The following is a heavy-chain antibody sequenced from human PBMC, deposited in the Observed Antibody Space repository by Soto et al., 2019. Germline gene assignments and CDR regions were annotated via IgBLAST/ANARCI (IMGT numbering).Heavy chain of an antibody. Sequence: LSLTCTVSGDSFSSYSWSWIRQPPGRGLEWIGYIYYSGSTTYNPSLKSRLTMSIDTSKNQFSLRLTSVTAADTAIYYCAGDYASGSYRFDYWGQGTLVTVSS. CDR1: GDSFSSYS. CDR2: IYYSGST. D-gene: IGHD3-10*01. CDR3: AGDYASGSYRFDY. J-gene: IGHJ4*02. V-gene: IGHV4-59*01.